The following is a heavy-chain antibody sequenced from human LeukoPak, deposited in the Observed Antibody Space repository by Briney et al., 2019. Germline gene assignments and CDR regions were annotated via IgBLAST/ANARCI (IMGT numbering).Heavy chain of an antibody. CDR2: IRRQASGGTT. Sequence: GGSLRLSCAASGFTFGDFAMNWVRQAPGKGLEWVAFIRRQASGGTTEYAASVKGRFTISRDDSKSIAYLQMNSLKTEDTAVYYCTRWLTVDRAYDPWGQGTLVTVSS. CDR3: TRWLTVDRAYDP. V-gene: IGHV3-49*04. J-gene: IGHJ5*02. D-gene: IGHD3-22*01. CDR1: GFTFGDFA.